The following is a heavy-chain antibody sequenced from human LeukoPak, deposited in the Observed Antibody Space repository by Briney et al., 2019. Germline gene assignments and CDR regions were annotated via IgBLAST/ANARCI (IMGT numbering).Heavy chain of an antibody. J-gene: IGHJ3*02. V-gene: IGHV3-21*04. Sequence: PGGSLRLSCAASGFTFSSYSMNWVRQAPGKGLEWVSSISSSSSYIYYADSVKGRFTISRDNAKNSLYLQMNSLRAEDTAVYYCAREGRYCSSTSCFRAFDIWGQGTMVTVSS. CDR3: AREGRYCSSTSCFRAFDI. CDR1: GFTFSSYS. CDR2: ISSSSSYI. D-gene: IGHD2-2*01.